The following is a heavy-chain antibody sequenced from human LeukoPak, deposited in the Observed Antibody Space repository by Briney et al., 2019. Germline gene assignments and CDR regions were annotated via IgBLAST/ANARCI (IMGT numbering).Heavy chain of an antibody. CDR3: ARDAYQYYYDSSGYYFMYYFDY. J-gene: IGHJ4*02. V-gene: IGHV3-23*01. Sequence: GGSLRLSCVVSGFRFNKYAMNWVRQVPGKGLEWVSAISGGGGSTYYADSVKGRFTISRDNSRNTLYLQMNSLRAEDTAVYYCARDAYQYYYDSSGYYFMYYFDYWGQGTLVTVSS. D-gene: IGHD3-22*01. CDR2: ISGGGGST. CDR1: GFRFNKYA.